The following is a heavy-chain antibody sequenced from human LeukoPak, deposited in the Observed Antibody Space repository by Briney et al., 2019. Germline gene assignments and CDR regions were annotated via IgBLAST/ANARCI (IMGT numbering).Heavy chain of an antibody. CDR2: INPSGGST. CDR3: ARAAVGGSGSYYNPTLDY. CDR1: GYTFTSYY. Sequence: GASVKVSCKASGYTFTSYYMHWVRQAPGQGLEWMGIINPSGGSTSYAQKFQGRVTMTRDMSTSTVYMELSSLRSEDTAVYYCARAAVGGSGSYYNPTLDYWGQGTLVTVSS. D-gene: IGHD3-10*01. J-gene: IGHJ4*02. V-gene: IGHV1-46*01.